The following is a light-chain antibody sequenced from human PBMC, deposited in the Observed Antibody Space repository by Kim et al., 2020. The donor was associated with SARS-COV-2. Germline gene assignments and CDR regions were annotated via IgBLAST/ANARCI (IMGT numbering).Light chain of an antibody. Sequence: PGGKVAVTCSCSNGGVTSGHLPYWLPQRPGPAPSKMVYDANHKPPWAPARFSGSLLGGKAALTLSGAQPEDEADYYCFLSYSGARVFGGGTQLTVL. J-gene: IGLJ3*02. CDR1: NGGVTSGHL. CDR2: DAN. CDR3: FLSYSGARV. V-gene: IGLV7-46*01.